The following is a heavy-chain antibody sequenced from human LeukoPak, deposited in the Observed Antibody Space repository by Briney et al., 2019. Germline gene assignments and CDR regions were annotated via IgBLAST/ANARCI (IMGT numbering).Heavy chain of an antibody. D-gene: IGHD7-27*01. CDR2: HYHNGNT. J-gene: IGHJ2*01. CDR3: AREGSRSGASPWYFDL. Sequence: SETLSLTCAVSGGSISSGNWWSWVRQPPGKGLEWIGEHYHNGNTTYNPSLKSRVTISVDKSKNQFSLKLTSVTAADTAVYYCAREGSRSGASPWYFDLWGRGTLVTVSS. CDR1: GGSISSGNW. V-gene: IGHV4-4*02.